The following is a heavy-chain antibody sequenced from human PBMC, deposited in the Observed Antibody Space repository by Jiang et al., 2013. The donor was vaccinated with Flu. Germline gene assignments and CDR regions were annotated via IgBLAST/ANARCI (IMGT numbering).Heavy chain of an antibody. CDR1: GYTFTSYD. D-gene: IGHD3-22*01. CDR2: MNPNSGNT. V-gene: IGHV1-8*01. Sequence: AEVKKPGASVKVSCKASGYTFTSYDINWVRQATGQGLEWMGWMNPNSGNTGYAQKFQGRVTMTRNTSISTAYMELSSLRSEDTAVYYCARKSSWYYYDSSGLYGYYYYGMDVWGQGTTVTVSS. CDR3: ARKSSWYYYDSSGLYGYYYYGMDV. J-gene: IGHJ6*02.